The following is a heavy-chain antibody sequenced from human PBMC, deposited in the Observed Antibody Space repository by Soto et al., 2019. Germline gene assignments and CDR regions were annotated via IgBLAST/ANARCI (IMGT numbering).Heavy chain of an antibody. V-gene: IGHV4-34*01. CDR2: INHSGST. CDR3: AGGGLAGAPKLFDY. CDR1: GGSFSGYY. Sequence: QVQLQQWGAGLLKPSETLSLTCAVYGGSFSGYYWSWIRQPPGKGLEWIGEINHSGSTNYNPSLKSRVTTGVRTSKTQFSLKLSSVTAADTAVYYCAGGGLAGAPKLFDYWGQGTLVTVSS. J-gene: IGHJ4*02. D-gene: IGHD3-3*02.